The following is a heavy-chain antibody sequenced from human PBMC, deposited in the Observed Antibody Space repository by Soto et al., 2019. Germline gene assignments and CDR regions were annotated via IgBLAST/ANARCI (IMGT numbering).Heavy chain of an antibody. D-gene: IGHD1-26*01. Sequence: QVQLVQSGAEVKKPGASVKVSCKASGYTFTSYGISWVRQAPGQGLEWMGWISGYNGNTKYAQKLQGRVTMTTDTSTSTAHMELRSLGSDDTAVYYCERDLGGQIVDYWGQGTLVTVSS. CDR3: ERDLGGQIVDY. CDR2: ISGYNGNT. J-gene: IGHJ4*02. CDR1: GYTFTSYG. V-gene: IGHV1-18*01.